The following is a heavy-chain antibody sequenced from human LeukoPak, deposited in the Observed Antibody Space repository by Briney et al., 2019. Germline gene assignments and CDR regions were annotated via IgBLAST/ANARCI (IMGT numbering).Heavy chain of an antibody. CDR3: AREVTCLPSNNWLDY. V-gene: IGHV4-4*07. CDR2: VCSSGST. CDR1: AGSINTHY. J-gene: IGHJ4*02. D-gene: IGHD1-1*01. Sequence: SETLSLTCTVSAGSINTHYWSWIRQPAGKGLEWIGRVCSSGSTNYNPSLKSRVTMSVDTSKNQFSLKLSSVTAADTAVYYCAREVTCLPSNNWLDYWGQGTLVTVSS.